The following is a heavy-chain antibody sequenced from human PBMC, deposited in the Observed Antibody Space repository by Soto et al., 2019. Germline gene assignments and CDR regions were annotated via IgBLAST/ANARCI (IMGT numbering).Heavy chain of an antibody. D-gene: IGHD3-10*01. Sequence: ASVKVSCKASGGTFSSYAISWVRQAPGQGLEWMGGIIPIFGTANYAQKFQGRVTITADESTGTAYMELSSLRSEDTAVYYCARVEGTPNYYYGMDVWGQGTTVTVSS. CDR2: IIPIFGTA. CDR3: ARVEGTPNYYYGMDV. V-gene: IGHV1-69*13. CDR1: GGTFSSYA. J-gene: IGHJ6*02.